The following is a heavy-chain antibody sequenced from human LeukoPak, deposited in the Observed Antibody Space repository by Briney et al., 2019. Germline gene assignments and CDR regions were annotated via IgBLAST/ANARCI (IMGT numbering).Heavy chain of an antibody. CDR3: AKHYYDSSGYYPNFDY. V-gene: IGHV3-23*01. Sequence: GGSLRLSCAASGFTFSSYAMSWVRLAPGKGLEWVSAISGSGGSTYYADSVKGRFTISRDNSKNTLYLQMNSLRAEDTAVYYCAKHYYDSSGYYPNFDYWGQGTLVTVSS. CDR1: GFTFSSYA. J-gene: IGHJ4*02. D-gene: IGHD3-22*01. CDR2: ISGSGGST.